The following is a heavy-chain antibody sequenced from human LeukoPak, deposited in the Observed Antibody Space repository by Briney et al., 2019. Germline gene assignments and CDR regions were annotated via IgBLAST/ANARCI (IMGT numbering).Heavy chain of an antibody. CDR2: VGGGGTDT. CDR3: AKDVRGYDQPVDY. Sequence: PGGSLRLSCTASGFIFSNFAMSWVRQAPGKGLEGVSLVGGGGTDTYYTDSVKGRFTISRDNSKNSIYLQMNNLRAEDTAVYYCAKDVRGYDQPVDYWGQGTRVTVSS. V-gene: IGHV3-23*01. J-gene: IGHJ4*02. D-gene: IGHD5-12*01. CDR1: GFIFSNFA.